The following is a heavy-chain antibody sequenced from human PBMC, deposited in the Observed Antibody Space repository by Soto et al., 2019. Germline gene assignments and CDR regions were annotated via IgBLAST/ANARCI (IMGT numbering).Heavy chain of an antibody. CDR1: GYTFIGHY. Sequence: QVQLVQSGAEVKKPGASVKVSCKASGYTFIGHYLHWVRQAPGQGLERLGWTNPSSGATNFAQKFQGRVTMTRDTSISTAYLELSRLRSDDTAIYYCAREAGTTGNYYFGMDVWGQGTTVTVSS. V-gene: IGHV1-2*02. CDR3: AREAGTTGNYYFGMDV. D-gene: IGHD1-7*01. CDR2: TNPSSGAT. J-gene: IGHJ6*02.